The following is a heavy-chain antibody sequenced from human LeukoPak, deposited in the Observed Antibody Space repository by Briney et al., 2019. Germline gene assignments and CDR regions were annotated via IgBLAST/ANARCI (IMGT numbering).Heavy chain of an antibody. J-gene: IGHJ4*02. D-gene: IGHD6-13*01. Sequence: SETLSLTCTVSGGSISSYYWSWVRQPAGKGLEWIGRIYTSGNTNYNPSLKGRVIMTVDTSKNQFSLNLSSVTAADTAVYYCARGRGSSWYYFDYWGQGTLVTVSS. CDR2: IYTSGNT. CDR1: GGSISSYY. CDR3: ARGRGSSWYYFDY. V-gene: IGHV4-4*07.